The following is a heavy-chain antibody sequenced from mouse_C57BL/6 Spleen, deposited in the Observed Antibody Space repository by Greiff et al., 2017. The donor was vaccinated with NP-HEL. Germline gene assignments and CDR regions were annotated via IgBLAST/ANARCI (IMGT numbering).Heavy chain of an antibody. V-gene: IGHV1-55*01. D-gene: IGHD2-4*01. J-gene: IGHJ1*03. CDR2: IYPGSGST. Sequence: QVQLQQPGAELVKPGASVKMSCKASGYTFTSYWITWVKQRPGQGLEWIGDIYPGSGSTNYNEKFKSKATLTVDTSSSTAYMQLSSLTSEDSAVYYCARLYDYDGYWYFDVWGTGTTVTVSS. CDR3: ARLYDYDGYWYFDV. CDR1: GYTFTSYW.